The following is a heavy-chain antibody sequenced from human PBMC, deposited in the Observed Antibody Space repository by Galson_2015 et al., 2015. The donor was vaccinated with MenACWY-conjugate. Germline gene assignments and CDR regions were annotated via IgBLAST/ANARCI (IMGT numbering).Heavy chain of an antibody. CDR3: VRAEGWLRSAFDL. D-gene: IGHD5-12*01. V-gene: IGHV3-30*10. J-gene: IGHJ3*01. CDR1: GFRFGSYT. Sequence: SLRLSCAASGFRFGSYTFYWVRQSPGKGLEWVAVVSYDASSRYNRDSVQGRFTISRDTSKNTVSLEMSSLGPEDSAVYYCVRAEGWLRSAFDLWGQGTMVTVSS. CDR2: VSYDASSR.